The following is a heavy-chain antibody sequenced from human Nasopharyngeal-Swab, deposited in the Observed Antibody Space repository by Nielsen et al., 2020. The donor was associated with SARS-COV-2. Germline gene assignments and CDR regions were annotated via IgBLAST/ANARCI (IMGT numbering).Heavy chain of an antibody. J-gene: IGHJ3*02. CDR3: AKDDVVRGDAFDI. V-gene: IGHV3-23*01. D-gene: IGHD3-10*01. CDR2: ISASGGST. Sequence: GGSLRLSCIASGFTFNTYAMAWVRRTQGRGLQWVSGISASGGSTYYTDSVKGRFAVSRDNSRNTLYLQMHSLRVEDPALYYCAKDDVVRGDAFDIWGQGTMVTVSS. CDR1: GFTFNTYA.